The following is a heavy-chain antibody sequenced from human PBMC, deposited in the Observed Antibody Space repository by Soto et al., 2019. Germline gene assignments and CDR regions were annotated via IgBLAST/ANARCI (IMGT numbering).Heavy chain of an antibody. Sequence: QVQLQESGPGLVKPSQTLSLTCTVSGGSISSGGYYWSWIRQHPGKGLEWIGYIYYSGSTYYNPSLKSGVTISVDTSKNQFSLKLSSVTAADTAVYYCARDQVAAAGYYYYGMDVWGQGTTVTVSS. CDR1: GGSISSGGYY. CDR2: IYYSGST. D-gene: IGHD6-13*01. CDR3: ARDQVAAAGYYYYGMDV. J-gene: IGHJ6*02. V-gene: IGHV4-31*03.